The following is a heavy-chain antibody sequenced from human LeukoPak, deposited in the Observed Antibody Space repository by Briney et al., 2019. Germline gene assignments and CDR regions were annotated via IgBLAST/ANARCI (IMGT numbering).Heavy chain of an antibody. Sequence: GLSLRLSCAASGFTFDDYAMLWVRLAPGTGLEWVSLISGDVCSTYYADSVMGRFTISRDNSENSLYLQMNSLRTEDTALYYCAKVAARGPIPDYWGQGTLVTVSS. V-gene: IGHV3-43*02. CDR1: GFTFDDYA. J-gene: IGHJ4*02. CDR2: ISGDVCST. CDR3: AKVAARGPIPDY. D-gene: IGHD2-15*01.